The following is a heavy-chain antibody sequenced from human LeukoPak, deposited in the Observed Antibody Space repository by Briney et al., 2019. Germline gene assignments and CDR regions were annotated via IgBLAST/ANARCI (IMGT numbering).Heavy chain of an antibody. V-gene: IGHV3-23*01. CDR2: VSGSGARA. J-gene: IGHJ4*02. CDR1: GFPFSNNA. D-gene: IGHD6-25*01. Sequence: GGSLRLSCAASGFPFSNNAMTWVRQAPGKGLEWVASVSGSGARAFIAVSVEGRFTISRDNFRNTLFLQMNSLRVEDTAIYYCAKFCDFTGYHAIDSWGQGTLLTVSS. CDR3: AKFCDFTGYHAIDS.